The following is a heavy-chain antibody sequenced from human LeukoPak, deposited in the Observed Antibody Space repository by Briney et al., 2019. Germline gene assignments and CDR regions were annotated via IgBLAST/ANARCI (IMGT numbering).Heavy chain of an antibody. D-gene: IGHD3-22*01. J-gene: IGHJ4*02. Sequence: GESLKISCKGSGYTFTNYWIGWVRQMPGKGLEWIGIIYCRDSDTKYSPSFQGQVTTSADESISTAYLQWTSLKASDAATYYCARLPDFSEHSGYLDNWGQGTRVTVSS. CDR1: GYTFTNYW. CDR3: ARLPDFSEHSGYLDN. V-gene: IGHV5-51*01. CDR2: IYCRDSDT.